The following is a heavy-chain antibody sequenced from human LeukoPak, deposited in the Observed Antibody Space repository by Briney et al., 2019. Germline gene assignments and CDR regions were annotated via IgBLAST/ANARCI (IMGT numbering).Heavy chain of an antibody. J-gene: IGHJ4*02. Sequence: GELPKISCKASGYSFASYWIAWVRQMPGKGLEWMGIVYPGDSDTKYSPSFQGQITVSVDTSINTAYVQWSSLKASDTAVYYCARHSNGWSIDFWGQGTLITASP. CDR2: VYPGDSDT. V-gene: IGHV5-51*01. D-gene: IGHD2-15*01. CDR3: ARHSNGWSIDF. CDR1: GYSFASYW.